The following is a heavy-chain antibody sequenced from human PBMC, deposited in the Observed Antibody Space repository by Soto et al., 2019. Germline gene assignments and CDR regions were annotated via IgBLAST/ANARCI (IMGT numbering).Heavy chain of an antibody. CDR1: GFTFSSYA. Sequence: GGSLRLSCAASGFTFSSYAMSWVRQAPGKGLEWVSAISGSGGSTYYADSVKGRFTISRDNSKNTLYLQMNSLRAEDTAVYYCAKRDSVRYFDWSRTTFDYWGQGTLVTVSS. CDR2: ISGSGGST. J-gene: IGHJ4*02. D-gene: IGHD3-9*01. V-gene: IGHV3-23*01. CDR3: AKRDSVRYFDWSRTTFDY.